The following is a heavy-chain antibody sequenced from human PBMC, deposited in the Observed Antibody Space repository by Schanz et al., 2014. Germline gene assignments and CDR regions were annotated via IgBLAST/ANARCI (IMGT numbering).Heavy chain of an antibody. Sequence: VLLVESGGGLVTPGASLRLSCAASGFTFSNYALHWLRQAPGKGLEWVAVISYDGSNKYYAESVKGRITISRDNAKNTLDLQLNSLRPEDSAVYYCARDKGGYYPFDYWGQGTLVTVSS. D-gene: IGHD3-3*01. J-gene: IGHJ4*02. CDR2: ISYDGSNK. V-gene: IGHV3-30*04. CDR3: ARDKGGYYPFDY. CDR1: GFTFSNYA.